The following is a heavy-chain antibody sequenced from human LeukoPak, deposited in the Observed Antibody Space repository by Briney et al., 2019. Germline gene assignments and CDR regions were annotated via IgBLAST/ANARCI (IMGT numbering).Heavy chain of an antibody. CDR1: TGSFSGYY. D-gene: IGHD3-10*01. CDR3: ARGHTGWFGDLFASGNTRYYFDY. V-gene: IGHV4-34*01. CDR2: TNHGGST. J-gene: IGHJ4*02. Sequence: SETLSPTCALYTGSFSGYYCRWIRQSPGKGREWIGETNHGGSTNSNPSLKSQVTTSVETPKNHFSLKLSSVTAADTAVYYCARGHTGWFGDLFASGNTRYYFDYWGQGTLVTVSS.